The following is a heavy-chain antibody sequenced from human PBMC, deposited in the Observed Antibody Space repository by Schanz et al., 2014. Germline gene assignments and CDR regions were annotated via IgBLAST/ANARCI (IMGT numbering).Heavy chain of an antibody. CDR2: ISGSGGST. D-gene: IGHD2-15*01. V-gene: IGHV3-23*04. CDR1: GFTFSTYA. J-gene: IGHJ6*02. Sequence: EGQLAESGGGLVQPGGSLRLSCAASGFTFSTYAMSWVRQAPGKGLEWVSAISGSGGSTYYADSVKGRFTMSRDNSKNTLYLQMNSLRAEDTAVYYCAKARRKSNCSGGRCFHYSYYGMDVWGQGTTVTVSS. CDR3: AKARRKSNCSGGRCFHYSYYGMDV.